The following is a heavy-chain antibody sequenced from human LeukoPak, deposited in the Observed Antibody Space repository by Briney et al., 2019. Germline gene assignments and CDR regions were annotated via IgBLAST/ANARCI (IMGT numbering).Heavy chain of an antibody. V-gene: IGHV1-69*13. CDR3: ARERYSAYDSSGYYYY. D-gene: IGHD3-22*01. CDR1: GGTFSSYA. Sequence: SVKVSCKASGGTFSSYAISWVRQAPGQGLEWMGGIIPIFGTANYAQKFQGRVTITADESTSTAYMELSSLRSEDTAVYYCARERYSAYDSSGYYYYWGQGTLVTVSS. CDR2: IIPIFGTA. J-gene: IGHJ4*02.